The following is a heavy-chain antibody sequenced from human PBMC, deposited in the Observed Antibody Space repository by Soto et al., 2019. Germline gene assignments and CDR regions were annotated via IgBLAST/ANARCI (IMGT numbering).Heavy chain of an antibody. CDR3: ARESEDLTSNFDY. CDR2: ISSTTNYI. V-gene: IGHV3-21*06. J-gene: IGHJ4*02. CDR1: WFTFTRYS. Sequence: PGGSLRLSCAASWFTFTRYSMNWVRQAPGKGLEWVSSISSTTNYIYYGDSMKGRSTISRDNAKNSLYLEMNSLRAEDTAVYYCARESEDLTSNFDYWGQGTLVTVSS.